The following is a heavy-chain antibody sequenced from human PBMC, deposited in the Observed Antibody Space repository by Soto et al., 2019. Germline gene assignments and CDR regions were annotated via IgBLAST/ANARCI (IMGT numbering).Heavy chain of an antibody. CDR2: IRTAGDT. V-gene: IGHV3-13*01. CDR3: ARVNSNGWYYFDN. D-gene: IGHD6-19*01. Sequence: EVQLVESGGGLVQPGGSLRLSCAASGFTFSTYDMHWVRQVTGKGLEWVSAIRTAGDTYYPGSVKGRFTISRENAKNSLYLQMDSLRVEDTAVYYCARVNSNGWYYFDNWGQGTLVTVSS. J-gene: IGHJ4*02. CDR1: GFTFSTYD.